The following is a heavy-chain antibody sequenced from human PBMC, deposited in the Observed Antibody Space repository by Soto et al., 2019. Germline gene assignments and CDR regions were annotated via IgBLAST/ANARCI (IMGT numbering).Heavy chain of an antibody. D-gene: IGHD1-26*01. Sequence: QVQLVESGGGVVQPGRSLRLSCAASGFTFSSYGMHWVRQAPGKGLEWVAVISYDGSNKYYADSVKGRFTISRDNSKNTVYRARNRLRGEETAVYYCAKDKGIVGATPHYWGQGTLVTVSS. J-gene: IGHJ4*02. CDR3: AKDKGIVGATPHY. CDR2: ISYDGSNK. V-gene: IGHV3-30*18. CDR1: GFTFSSYG.